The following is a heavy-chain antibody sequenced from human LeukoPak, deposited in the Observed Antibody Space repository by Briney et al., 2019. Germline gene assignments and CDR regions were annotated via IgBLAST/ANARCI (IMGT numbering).Heavy chain of an antibody. Sequence: ASVEVSCKASGYTFTGYYMHWVRQAPGQGLEWMGWINPNSGGTNYAQKFQGRVTMTRDTSISTAYMELSRPRSDDTAVYYCARTRLTYYYGSGSANWFDPWGQGTLVTVSS. CDR2: INPNSGGT. D-gene: IGHD3-10*01. CDR1: GYTFTGYY. J-gene: IGHJ5*02. V-gene: IGHV1-2*02. CDR3: ARTRLTYYYGSGSANWFDP.